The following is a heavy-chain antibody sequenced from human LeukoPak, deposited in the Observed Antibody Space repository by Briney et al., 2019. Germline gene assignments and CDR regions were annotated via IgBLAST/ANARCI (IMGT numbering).Heavy chain of an antibody. J-gene: IGHJ4*02. V-gene: IGHV4-30-4*01. D-gene: IGHD3-22*01. CDR1: GCSISSGYSY. CDR2: IYYSGSN. CDR3: ARSEYYYDSSGARHLWYFDD. Sequence: SQTLSLSYTASGCSISSGYSYWIWMRPPPGKGLEWIGYIYYSGSNYYTPSLKSRVNIRVDTANKQFSLKLSSVTAAGTAVYYCARSEYYYDSSGARHLWYFDDWGQGSLVTVSS.